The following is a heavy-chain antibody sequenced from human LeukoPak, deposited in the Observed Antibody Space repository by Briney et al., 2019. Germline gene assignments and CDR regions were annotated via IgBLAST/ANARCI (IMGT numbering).Heavy chain of an antibody. CDR3: ARTRYYYGSRSYGAPYYFDY. D-gene: IGHD3-10*01. J-gene: IGHJ4*02. Sequence: GASVKVSCKASGGTFSSYAISWVRQAPGQGLEWMGGIIPIFGTANYAQKFQGRVTITADKSTSTAYMELSSLRSEDTAVYYCARTRYYYGSRSYGAPYYFDYWGQGTLVTVSS. CDR2: IIPIFGTA. CDR1: GGTFSSYA. V-gene: IGHV1-69*06.